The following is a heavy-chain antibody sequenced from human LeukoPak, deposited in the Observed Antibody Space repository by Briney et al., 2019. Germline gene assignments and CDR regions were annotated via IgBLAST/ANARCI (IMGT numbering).Heavy chain of an antibody. D-gene: IGHD6-25*01. Sequence: PSGTLSLTCAVSGDSISSSNWWSWVRQPPGKGLEWIGEIYHSGSTNYNPSLKSRVTMSLDKSKNQFSLKLTSVTAADTAVYYCAREAAGQWFDPWGQGTLVTVFS. CDR2: IYHSGST. V-gene: IGHV4-4*02. J-gene: IGHJ5*02. CDR1: GDSISSSNW. CDR3: AREAAGQWFDP.